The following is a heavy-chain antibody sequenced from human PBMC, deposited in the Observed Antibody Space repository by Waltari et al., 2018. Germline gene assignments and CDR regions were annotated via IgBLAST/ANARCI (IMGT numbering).Heavy chain of an antibody. D-gene: IGHD6-13*01. V-gene: IGHV4-39*01. CDR3: ARPGIAAAHDAFDI. Sequence: QLQLHESGPGLVKPSGTLSLTCTVSGCSLSSSSYYWGWLRQPPGKGLEWIGSIYYSGSTYYNPSIKSRVTISVDTSKNQFSLKLSSVTAADTAVYYCARPGIAAAHDAFDIWGQGTMVTVSS. CDR2: IYYSGST. J-gene: IGHJ3*02. CDR1: GCSLSSSSYY.